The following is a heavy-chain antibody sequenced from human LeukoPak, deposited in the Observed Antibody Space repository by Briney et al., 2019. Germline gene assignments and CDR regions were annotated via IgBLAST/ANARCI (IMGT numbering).Heavy chain of an antibody. D-gene: IGHD6-19*01. V-gene: IGHV4-61*02. CDR3: ARESVAGTTSFDY. J-gene: IGHJ4*02. CDR1: GGSISSGSYY. CDR2: IYTSGST. Sequence: SETLSLTCTVSGGSISSGSYYWSWIRQPAGKGLEWIGRIYTSGSTNYNPSLKSRVTISVDTSKNQFSLKLSSVTAADTAVYYCARESVAGTTSFDYWGQGTLVTVSS.